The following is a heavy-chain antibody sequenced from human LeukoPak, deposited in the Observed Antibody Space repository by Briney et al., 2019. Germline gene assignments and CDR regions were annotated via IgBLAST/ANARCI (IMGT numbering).Heavy chain of an antibody. CDR1: GFSFSDYY. CDR3: AKMARMYYYDSSGYYLGY. D-gene: IGHD3-22*01. J-gene: IGHJ4*02. Sequence: GGSLRLSCAASGFSFSDYYVSWIRQAPGKGLECVSYISSRGTTIYYADSVKGRFTISRDNAKNSLYLQMSSLRAEDTAVYYCAKMARMYYYDSSGYYLGYWGQGTLVTVSS. CDR2: ISSRGTTI. V-gene: IGHV3-11*01.